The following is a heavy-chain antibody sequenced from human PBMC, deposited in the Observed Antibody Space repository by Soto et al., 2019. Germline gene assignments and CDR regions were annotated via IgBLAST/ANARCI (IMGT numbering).Heavy chain of an antibody. CDR3: ARVKGYYGGVNWFDP. Sequence: ASVKVSCKASGYTFTSYGISWVRQAPGQGLEWMGWISAYNGNTNYAQKLQGRVTMTTDTSTSTAYMELRSLRSDDTAVYYCARVKGYYGGVNWFDPWGQGTLVTVSS. CDR2: ISAYNGNT. J-gene: IGHJ5*02. D-gene: IGHD2-8*02. CDR1: GYTFTSYG. V-gene: IGHV1-18*01.